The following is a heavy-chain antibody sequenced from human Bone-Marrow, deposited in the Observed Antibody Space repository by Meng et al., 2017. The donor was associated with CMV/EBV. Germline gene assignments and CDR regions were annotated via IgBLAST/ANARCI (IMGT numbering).Heavy chain of an antibody. CDR3: AREDLSGGYSPYGMDV. Sequence: SETLSLTCTVSGGSIRSYYWSWIRQPPGKGLEWIGYIYYSGSTNYNPSLKSRVTISVDTSKNQFSLKLSSVTAADTAVYYCAREDLSGGYSPYGMDVWGQGTTVTVSS. CDR1: GGSIRSYY. V-gene: IGHV4-59*01. J-gene: IGHJ6*02. D-gene: IGHD3-22*01. CDR2: IYYSGST.